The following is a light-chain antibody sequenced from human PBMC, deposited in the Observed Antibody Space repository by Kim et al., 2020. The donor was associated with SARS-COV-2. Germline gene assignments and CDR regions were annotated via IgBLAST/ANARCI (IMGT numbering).Light chain of an antibody. CDR3: AVWDDILSSPV. CDR2: AYD. V-gene: IGLV1-44*01. Sequence: QGVTTSCPGNSSHIGRNTVNWFQQFPGTAPKLLISAYDQRPSGIPDRFSGSKSGTSASLVISGLQSEDEADYYCAVWDDILSSPVFGGGTQLTVL. CDR1: SSHIGRNT. J-gene: IGLJ3*02.